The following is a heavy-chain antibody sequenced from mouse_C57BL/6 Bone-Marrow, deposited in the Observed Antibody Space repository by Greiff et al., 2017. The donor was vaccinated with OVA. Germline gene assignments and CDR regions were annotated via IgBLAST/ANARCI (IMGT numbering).Heavy chain of an antibody. CDR3: ARLLDGYYDY. CDR1: GYTFTDYY. Sequence: VQLKESGPVLVKPGASVKMSCKASGYTFTDYYMNWVKQSHGRSLEWIGVINPYNGGTSYNQKFKGKATLTVDKSSSTAYMELNSLTSEDSAVYYCARLLDGYYDYWGQGTTLTVSS. D-gene: IGHD2-3*01. V-gene: IGHV1-19*01. J-gene: IGHJ2*01. CDR2: INPYNGGT.